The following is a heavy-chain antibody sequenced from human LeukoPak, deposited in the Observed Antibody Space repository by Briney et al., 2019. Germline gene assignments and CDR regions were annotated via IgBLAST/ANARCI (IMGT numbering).Heavy chain of an antibody. CDR3: ARTVSSYNWYFDL. J-gene: IGHJ2*01. D-gene: IGHD4-11*01. V-gene: IGHV4-4*07. CDR1: GDSISSYY. CDR2: IYASGST. Sequence: PSETLSLTCTVNGDSISSYYWSWIRQPAGKGLEWIGRIYASGSTNYNPSLKSRVTISVDKSKNQVSLKLSSVTAADTAVYYCARTVSSYNWYFDLWGRGTLVTVSS.